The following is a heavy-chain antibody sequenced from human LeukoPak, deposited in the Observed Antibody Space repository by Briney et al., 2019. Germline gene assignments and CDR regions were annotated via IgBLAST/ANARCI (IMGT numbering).Heavy chain of an antibody. CDR3: ARDRQYYYDSSGYPYYFDY. J-gene: IGHJ4*02. V-gene: IGHV1-18*01. Sequence: ASVKVSCKASGYTFTSYGISWVRQAPGQGLEWMGWISAYNGNTNYAQKLQGRVTMTTDTSTSTAYMELRSLRSDDTAVYYCARDRQYYYDSSGYPYYFDYWGQGTLVTVSS. CDR2: ISAYNGNT. D-gene: IGHD3-22*01. CDR1: GYTFTSYG.